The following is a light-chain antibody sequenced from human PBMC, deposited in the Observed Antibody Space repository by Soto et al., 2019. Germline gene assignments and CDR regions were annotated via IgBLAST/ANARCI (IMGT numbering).Light chain of an antibody. CDR1: QSLLHSNGFNY. CDR2: LGS. Sequence: DIVMTQSPLSLPVSPGEPASISCRSSQSLLHSNGFNYLDWYLQKPGQSPQLLIYLGSNRASGVPDRFSGSGSGTYFTLKISRVEAEDVGVYYCMQALQTHMYTFGQGTKLEIK. CDR3: MQALQTHMYT. V-gene: IGKV2-28*01. J-gene: IGKJ2*01.